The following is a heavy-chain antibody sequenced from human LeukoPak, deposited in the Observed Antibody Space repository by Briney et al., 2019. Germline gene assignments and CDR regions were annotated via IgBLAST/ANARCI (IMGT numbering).Heavy chain of an antibody. CDR2: IRGTGGST. J-gene: IGHJ4*02. CDR1: GFAFNIYA. Sequence: PGGSLRLSCAASGFAFNIYALSWVRQAPGKGLQWLSTIRGTGGSTLYADSVKGRFTISRDNSNNTLYLLMNNLRADDTAVYYCAKDASVIRGDYDYFDYWGQGTLVTVSS. CDR3: AKDASVIRGDYDYFDY. D-gene: IGHD3-10*01. V-gene: IGHV3-23*01.